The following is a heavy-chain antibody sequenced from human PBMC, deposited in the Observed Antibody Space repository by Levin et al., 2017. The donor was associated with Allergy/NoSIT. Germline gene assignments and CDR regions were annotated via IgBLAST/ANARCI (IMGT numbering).Heavy chain of an antibody. V-gene: IGHV3-23*01. D-gene: IGHD5-18*01. J-gene: IGHJ4*03. CDR3: ARQLWDDVY. CDR1: GFIFNNYG. Sequence: GESLKISCVASGFIFNNYGMSWVRQAPGKGLEWVSSINTNGAGTHYADSVKGRFTISRDNSKNMVYLQMNGLRVEDTALYYCARQLWDDVYWGHGTQVTVSS. CDR2: INTNGAGT.